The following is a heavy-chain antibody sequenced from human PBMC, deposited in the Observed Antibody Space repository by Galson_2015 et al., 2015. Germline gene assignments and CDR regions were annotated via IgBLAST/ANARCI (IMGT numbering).Heavy chain of an antibody. Sequence: SLRLSCAASGFTFSSYSMNWVRQAPGKGLEWVSSISSSSSYIYYADSVKGRFTISRDNAKNSLYLRMNSLRAEDTAVYYCARDPRRLDMYYGMDVWGQGTTVTVSS. CDR2: ISSSSSYI. J-gene: IGHJ6*02. V-gene: IGHV3-21*01. D-gene: IGHD2-2*03. CDR1: GFTFSSYS. CDR3: ARDPRRLDMYYGMDV.